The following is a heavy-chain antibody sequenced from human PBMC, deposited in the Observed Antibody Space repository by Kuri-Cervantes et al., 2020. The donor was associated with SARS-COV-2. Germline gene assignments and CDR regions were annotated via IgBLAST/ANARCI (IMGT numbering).Heavy chain of an antibody. Sequence: GGSLRLSCAASGFTFSSYGMHWVRQAPGKGLEWVAFISYDGSNKYYADSVKGRFTISRDNSKNTLYLQMNSLRAEDTAVYYCARRLGNYYAFDIWGQGTMVTVSS. V-gene: IGHV3-30*19. CDR3: ARRLGNYYAFDI. D-gene: IGHD1-7*01. CDR2: ISYDGSNK. J-gene: IGHJ3*02. CDR1: GFTFSSYG.